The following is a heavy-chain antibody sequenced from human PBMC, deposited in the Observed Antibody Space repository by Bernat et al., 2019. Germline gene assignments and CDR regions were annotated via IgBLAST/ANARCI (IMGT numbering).Heavy chain of an antibody. CDR1: GYTFTSYG. CDR3: ARDGYSSSTSCDDAVDF. CDR2: ISAYNGNT. V-gene: IGHV1-18*01. J-gene: IGHJ3*01. D-gene: IGHD2-2*03. Sequence: QVQLVQSGAEVKKPGASVKVSCKASGYTFTSYGISWVRQAPGQGLEWMGWISAYNGNTNYAQKLQVRVTMTTDTSTSTAYMELRSLRSDDTAVYYCARDGYSSSTSCDDAVDFWGQGTMVTVAS.